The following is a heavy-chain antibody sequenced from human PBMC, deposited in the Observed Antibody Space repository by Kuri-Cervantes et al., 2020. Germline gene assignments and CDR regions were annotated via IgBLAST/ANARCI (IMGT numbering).Heavy chain of an antibody. J-gene: IGHJ4*02. CDR2: ISYDGSNK. Sequence: LSLTCAASGFTFSSYGMHWVRQAPGKGLEWVAVISYDGSNKYYADSVKGRFTISRDNSKNTLYLQMNSLRAEDTAVYYCATDIQPLRFLEWLSPQAWGQGTLVTVSS. CDR3: ATDIQPLRFLEWLSPQA. V-gene: IGHV3-33*05. D-gene: IGHD3-3*01. CDR1: GFTFSSYG.